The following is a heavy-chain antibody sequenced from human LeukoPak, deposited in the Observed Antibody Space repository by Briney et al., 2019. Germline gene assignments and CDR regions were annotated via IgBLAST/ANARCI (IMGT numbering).Heavy chain of an antibody. J-gene: IGHJ1*01. CDR2: ISSSGSTI. CDR1: GFTFSDYY. D-gene: IGHD5-18*01. V-gene: IGHV3-11*01. Sequence: PGGSLRLSCAASGFTFSDYYMSWIRQAPGKGLEWVSYISSSGSTIYYADSVKGRFTISRDNAKNSLYLQMNSLRAEDTAVYYCARTSWDTAMVYFQHWGQGTLVTVSS. CDR3: ARTSWDTAMVYFQH.